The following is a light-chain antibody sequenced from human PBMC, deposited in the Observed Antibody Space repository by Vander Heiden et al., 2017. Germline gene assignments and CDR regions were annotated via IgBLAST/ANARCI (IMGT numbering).Light chain of an antibody. CDR3: HKYNCAALT. CDR2: AAS. V-gene: IGKV1-27*01. CDR1: QGISNY. J-gene: IGKJ4*01. Sequence: DIQMTQSPSSLSASVGDRVTITCRASQGISNYLAWYQQKPGKVPKLLFYAASTLQSRVPSRLSGSGSGKDFTLNISSLQHEDVATYYCHKYNCAALTLGGGTRVEIK.